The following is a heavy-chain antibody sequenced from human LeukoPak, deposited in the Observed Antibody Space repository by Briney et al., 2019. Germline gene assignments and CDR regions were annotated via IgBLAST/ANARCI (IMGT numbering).Heavy chain of an antibody. V-gene: IGHV4-4*07. CDR3: ARGGAAAGNDAFDI. Sequence: SSETLSLTCTVSGGSISSYYWSWIRQPAGKGLEWIGRIYTSGSTNYNPSLKSRVTMSVDTSKNQFSLKLSSVTAADTAVYYCARGGAAAGNDAFDIWGQGTMVTVSS. CDR1: GGSISSYY. CDR2: IYTSGST. J-gene: IGHJ3*02. D-gene: IGHD6-13*01.